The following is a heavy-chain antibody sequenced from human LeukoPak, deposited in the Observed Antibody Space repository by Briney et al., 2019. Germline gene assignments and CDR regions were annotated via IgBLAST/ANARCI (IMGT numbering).Heavy chain of an antibody. Sequence: GGTLRLSCAASGFTFSNYSMNWVRRAPGKGLKWVSYISSSSGTINYADSVKGRFTISRDNAKNSLYLQMNSLRVEDTAVYYCAGRSGPDDYWGQGTLVTVSS. CDR3: AGRSGPDDY. V-gene: IGHV3-48*01. D-gene: IGHD2-15*01. CDR2: ISSSSGTI. CDR1: GFTFSNYS. J-gene: IGHJ4*02.